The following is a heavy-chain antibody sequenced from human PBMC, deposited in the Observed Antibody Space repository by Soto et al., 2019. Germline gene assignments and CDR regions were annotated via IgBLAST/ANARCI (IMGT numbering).Heavy chain of an antibody. CDR2: INWNGGST. Sequence: GGSLRLSCAASGFTFDDYGMSWVRQAPGKGLEWVSGINWNGGSTGYADSVKGRFTISRDNAKNSLYLQMNSLRAEDTALYYCAFFYYNSSGYSLGGFWGQGSLVPGSA. J-gene: IGHJ1*01. V-gene: IGHV3-20*04. CDR1: GFTFDDYG. CDR3: AFFYYNSSGYSLGGF. D-gene: IGHD3-22*01.